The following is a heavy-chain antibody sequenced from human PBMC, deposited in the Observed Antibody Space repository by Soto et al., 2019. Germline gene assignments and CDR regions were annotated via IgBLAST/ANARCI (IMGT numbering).Heavy chain of an antibody. V-gene: IGHV2-5*02. CDR2: IYWDDDK. J-gene: IGHJ4*02. D-gene: IGHD3-3*01. Sequence: QITLNESGPTVVKPAETLTLTCTFSGFSLTTSGVGVGWIRQSPGKAPEWLALIYWDDDKRYRASLKSRLTITKEASKNQVVLTMASVDPADTATYYCAHRILRTVFGLVTTTAIYFDFWGQGTPVVVSS. CDR1: GFSLTTSGVG. CDR3: AHRILRTVFGLVTTTAIYFDF.